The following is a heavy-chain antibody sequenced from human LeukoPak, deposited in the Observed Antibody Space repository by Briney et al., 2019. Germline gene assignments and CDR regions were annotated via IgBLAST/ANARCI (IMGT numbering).Heavy chain of an antibody. J-gene: IGHJ4*02. D-gene: IGHD3-3*01. CDR3: AGAPITYYDFWSGGYYFDY. V-gene: IGHV4-30-2*01. CDR1: GGSITSGGYS. CDR2: IYHSGST. Sequence: SSETLSLTCTVSGGSITSGGYSWSWIRQPPGKGLEWIGYIYHSGSTYYNPSLKSRVTISVDRSKNQFSLKLSSVTAADTAVYYCAGAPITYYDFWSGGYYFDYWGQGTLVTVSS.